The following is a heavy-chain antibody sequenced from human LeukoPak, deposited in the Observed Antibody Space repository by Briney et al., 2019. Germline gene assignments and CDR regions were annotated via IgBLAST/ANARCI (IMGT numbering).Heavy chain of an antibody. Sequence: GASVKVSCKTSGDIFKDDYFDWVRQAPGQGLEWVGRINPKSGGTNYAQHFHGRATMTRDTSICTVYMELTRLGFHDTAVYYCAKSAILWSSDDGYWGRGTLVTVSS. J-gene: IGHJ4*02. V-gene: IGHV1-2*06. CDR1: GDIFKDDY. D-gene: IGHD2-21*01. CDR2: INPKSGGT. CDR3: AKSAILWSSDDGY.